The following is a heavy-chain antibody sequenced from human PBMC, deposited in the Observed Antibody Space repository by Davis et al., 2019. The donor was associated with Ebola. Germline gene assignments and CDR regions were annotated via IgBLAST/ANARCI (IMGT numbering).Heavy chain of an antibody. J-gene: IGHJ3*02. D-gene: IGHD3-22*01. CDR1: GFTVSSNY. CDR3: ARDRRTYYYDSSGYYSATDAFDI. Sequence: GESLKISCAASGFTVSSNYMSWVRQAPGKGLEWVSVIYSGGSTYYADSVKGRFTISRDNSKNTLYLQMNSLRAEDTAVYYCARDRRTYYYDSSGYYSATDAFDIWGQGTMVTVSS. V-gene: IGHV3-53*01. CDR2: IYSGGST.